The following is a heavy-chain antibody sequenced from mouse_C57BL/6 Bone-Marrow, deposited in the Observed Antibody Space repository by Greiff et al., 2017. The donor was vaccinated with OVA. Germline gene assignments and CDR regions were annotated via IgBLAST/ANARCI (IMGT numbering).Heavy chain of an antibody. V-gene: IGHV1-26*01. CDR1: GYTFTDYY. D-gene: IGHD1-1*01. Sequence: EVKLVESGPELVKPGASVKISCKASGYTFTDYYMNWVKQSHGKSLEWIGDINPNNGGTSYTQKFKGKATLTVDKSSSTAYMENRSMTSDDSAVYYCARRDYGSGSFADWGQGTLVTVSA. CDR2: INPNNGGT. J-gene: IGHJ3*01. CDR3: ARRDYGSGSFAD.